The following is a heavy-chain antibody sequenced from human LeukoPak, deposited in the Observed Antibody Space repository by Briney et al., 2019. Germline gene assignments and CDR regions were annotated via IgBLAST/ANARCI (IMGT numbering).Heavy chain of an antibody. J-gene: IGHJ4*02. V-gene: IGHV1-18*01. CDR2: ISAYNGNT. Sequence: GASVKVSCKASDYTFTSYGISWVRQAPGQGLEWMGWISAYNGNTNYAQKLQGRVTMTTDTSTSTAYMELRSLRSDDTAVYYCARDQDPYCSSTSCWRWFDYWGQGTLVTVSS. CDR1: DYTFTSYG. D-gene: IGHD2-2*01. CDR3: ARDQDPYCSSTSCWRWFDY.